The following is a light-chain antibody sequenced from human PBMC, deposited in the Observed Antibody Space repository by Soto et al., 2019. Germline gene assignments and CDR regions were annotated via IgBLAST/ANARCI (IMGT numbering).Light chain of an antibody. CDR3: QQYNNWPYT. CDR2: GAS. V-gene: IGKV3-15*01. J-gene: IGKJ2*01. Sequence: EIVMTQSPATLSVSPGERATLSCRASQSFSSNLAWYQQKPGQAPRLLIFGASTRATGIPARFSGSGSGTECSLTISSLQSEDFAVYYCQQYNNWPYTFGQGTKLEIK. CDR1: QSFSSN.